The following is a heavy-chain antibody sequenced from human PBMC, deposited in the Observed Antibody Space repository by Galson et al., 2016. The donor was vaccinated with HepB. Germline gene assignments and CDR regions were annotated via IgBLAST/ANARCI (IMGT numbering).Heavy chain of an antibody. Sequence: SVKVSCKASRDTFSSYAISWVRQAPGQGLEWMGAIMSIFGTTNYGRKFQGRVTITADESTVTAYLELSTLRSEDTALYYCARHRWEGGLYYFDHWGQGTLVTVSS. CDR1: RDTFSSYA. V-gene: IGHV1-69*13. CDR2: IMSIFGTT. D-gene: IGHD1-26*01. J-gene: IGHJ4*02. CDR3: ARHRWEGGLYYFDH.